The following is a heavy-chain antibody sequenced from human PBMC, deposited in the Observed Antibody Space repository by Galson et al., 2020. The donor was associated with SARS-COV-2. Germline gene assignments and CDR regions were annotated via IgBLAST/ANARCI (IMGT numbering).Heavy chain of an antibody. CDR1: GFTFSTSP. D-gene: IGHD2-8*01. CDR3: SILDTNVHVK. V-gene: IGHV3-23*01. J-gene: IGHJ4*02. CDR2: ISSSGDAK. Sequence: GGSLRLSCGPSGFTFSTSPMSWVRQAPGKGLEWISAISSSGDAKYYADSVRGRFTISRDNSKNILYLQMSSLGAGDTAIYYCSILDTNVHVKWGQGTLVTVSS.